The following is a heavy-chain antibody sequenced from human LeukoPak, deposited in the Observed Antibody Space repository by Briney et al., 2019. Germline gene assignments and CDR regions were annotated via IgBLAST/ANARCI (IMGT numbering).Heavy chain of an antibody. J-gene: IGHJ4*02. CDR3: ARGTETGIVGPTDFDY. CDR1: GGSFSGYY. D-gene: IGHD1-26*01. V-gene: IGHV4-34*01. CDR2: INHSGST. Sequence: PSETLSLTCAVYGGSFSGYYWSWIRQPPGKGLEWIGEINHSGSTNYNPSLRSRVTISVDTSKNQFSLKLSSVTAADTAVYYCARGTETGIVGPTDFDYWGQGTLVTVSS.